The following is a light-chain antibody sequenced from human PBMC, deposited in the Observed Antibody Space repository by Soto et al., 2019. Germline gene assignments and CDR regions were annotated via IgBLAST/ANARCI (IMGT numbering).Light chain of an antibody. V-gene: IGLV2-8*01. J-gene: IGLJ2*01. CDR1: NSDIGGYMY. CDR2: EVT. Sequence: QSVLTQPPSASGSPGQSVTISCTGTNSDIGGYMYVSWYQQHPGKAPKLMIYEVTERPSGVPDRFSGSKSGTTASLTVSGLDADDADYYYCCSYGGRNNLVFGGGTKLTVL. CDR3: CSYGGRNNLV.